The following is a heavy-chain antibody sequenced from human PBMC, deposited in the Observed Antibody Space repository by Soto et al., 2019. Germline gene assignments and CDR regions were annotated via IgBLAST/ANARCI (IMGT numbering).Heavy chain of an antibody. CDR3: ARDRAKWKDYYYYGMDV. D-gene: IGHD1-20*01. CDR1: GGSISSGDDF. CDR2: IYYSGST. V-gene: IGHV4-30-4*01. J-gene: IGHJ6*02. Sequence: QVQLQESGPGLVKPSQTLSLTCTVSGGSISSGDDFWTWIRQPPGKGLEWIGYIYYSGSTYYNPSLKSRLTMSVATSKNQFSLKLSSVPAADTAVYYCARDRAKWKDYYYYGMDVWGQGTTVTVSS.